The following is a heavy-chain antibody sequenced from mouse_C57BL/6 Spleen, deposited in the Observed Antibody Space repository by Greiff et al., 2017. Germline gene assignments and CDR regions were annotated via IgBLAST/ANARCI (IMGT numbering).Heavy chain of an antibody. CDR1: GFTFSSYA. D-gene: IGHD2-5*01. Sequence: EVHLVESGEGLVKPGGSLKLSCAASGFTFSSYAMSWVRQTPEKRLEWVAYISSGGDYIYYADTVKGRFTISRDNARNTLYLQMSSLKSEDTAMYYCTRGYSNPPWFAYWGQGTLVTVSA. J-gene: IGHJ3*01. CDR3: TRGYSNPPWFAY. V-gene: IGHV5-9-1*02. CDR2: ISSGGDYI.